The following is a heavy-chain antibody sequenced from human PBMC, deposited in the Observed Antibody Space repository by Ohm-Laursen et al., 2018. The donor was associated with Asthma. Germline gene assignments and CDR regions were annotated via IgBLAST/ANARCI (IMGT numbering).Heavy chain of an antibody. CDR3: AKVVLMDV. CDR2: IDTGGST. V-gene: IGHV3-53*01. J-gene: IGHJ6*02. D-gene: IGHD3-16*02. Sequence: SLRLSCTASGFTVTSNYMSWVRQAPGKGLEWVSLIDTGGSTYYADSVKGRFTISRDNAKNSLYLQMNSLRAEDTAVYYCAKVVLMDVWGQGTTVTVSS. CDR1: GFTVTSNY.